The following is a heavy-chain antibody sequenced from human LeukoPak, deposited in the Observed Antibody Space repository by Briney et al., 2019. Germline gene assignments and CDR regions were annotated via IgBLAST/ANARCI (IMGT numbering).Heavy chain of an antibody. CDR2: IYYSGST. Sequence: SETLSLICTVSGGSISSYYWSWIRQPPGKGLEWIGYIYYSGSTNYNPSLKSRVTISVDTSKNQFSLKLSSVTAADTAVYYCARDSYDSSGYHVFDYWGQGTLVTVSS. V-gene: IGHV4-59*01. CDR3: ARDSYDSSGYHVFDY. J-gene: IGHJ4*02. D-gene: IGHD3-22*01. CDR1: GGSISSYY.